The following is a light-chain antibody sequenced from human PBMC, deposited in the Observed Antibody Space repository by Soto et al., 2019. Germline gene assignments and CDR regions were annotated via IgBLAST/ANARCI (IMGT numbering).Light chain of an antibody. J-gene: IGKJ4*01. CDR3: LQALPTPT. V-gene: IGKV2-28*01. CDR1: QSLLHSDGYNY. Sequence: EIVMTQSPLSLPVTPGEPASISCRSSQSLLHSDGYNYLAWYLQKPGHSPQLLIDLASSRASGVPDRFSGSGTGPDFTLQISSVEAEDVGVYYCLQALPTPTFGGATNVHIK. CDR2: LAS.